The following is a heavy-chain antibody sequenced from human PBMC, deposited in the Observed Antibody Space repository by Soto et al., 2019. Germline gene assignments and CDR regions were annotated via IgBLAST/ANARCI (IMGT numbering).Heavy chain of an antibody. D-gene: IGHD2-15*01. Sequence: QVQLVQSGAEVKKPGASVKVSCKASGYTFTSYGINWVRQAPGQGLEWMGWISAYNGKTNYAQKVQGRVTMTTRTSTSTAYMELRSLTSDDTAVYYCARDLERFCSGGSCYSNVAYWGQGPLVTVSS. CDR2: ISAYNGKT. CDR1: GYTFTSYG. CDR3: ARDLERFCSGGSCYSNVAY. V-gene: IGHV1-18*01. J-gene: IGHJ4*02.